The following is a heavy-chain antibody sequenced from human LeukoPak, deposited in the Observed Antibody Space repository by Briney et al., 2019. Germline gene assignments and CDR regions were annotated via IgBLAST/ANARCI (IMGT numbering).Heavy chain of an antibody. CDR2: INPSGGST. Sequence: ASVQVSCKASRYTFTSYYMHWVRQAPGQGLEWMGIINPSGGSTSYAQKFQGRVTMTRDMSTSTVYMELSSLRSEDTAVYYCARALALPYSSSWYVRQTFFDYWGQGTLVTVSS. J-gene: IGHJ4*02. V-gene: IGHV1-46*01. CDR1: RYTFTSYY. CDR3: ARALALPYSSSWYVRQTFFDY. D-gene: IGHD6-13*01.